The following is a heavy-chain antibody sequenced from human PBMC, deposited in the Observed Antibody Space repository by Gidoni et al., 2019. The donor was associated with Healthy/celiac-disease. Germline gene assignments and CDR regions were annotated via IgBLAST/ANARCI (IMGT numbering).Heavy chain of an antibody. CDR3: ARDSEIVGAMDY. CDR2: ISYDGSNK. D-gene: IGHD1-26*01. J-gene: IGHJ4*02. V-gene: IGHV3-30-3*01. Sequence: QVQLVESGGGVVQPGRSLRLSCAASGFTFSRYAMPWVRQAPGKGLEWVAVISYDGSNKYYAVSVKGRFTISRDHSKNTLYLQMNSLRAEDTAVYYCARDSEIVGAMDYWGQGTLVTVSS. CDR1: GFTFSRYA.